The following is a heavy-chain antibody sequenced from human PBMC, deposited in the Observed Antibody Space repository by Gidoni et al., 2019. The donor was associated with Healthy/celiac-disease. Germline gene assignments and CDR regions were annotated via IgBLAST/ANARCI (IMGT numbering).Heavy chain of an antibody. CDR1: GFTFSSYW. CDR2: IKQDGSEK. V-gene: IGHV3-7*03. Sequence: EVQLVESGGGLVQPGGSLRLSCAASGFTFSSYWLSWVRQAQGKGLEWVANIKQDGSEKYYVDSVKGRFTISRDNAKNSLYLQMNSLRAEDTAVYYCAAERWDRTFDYWGQGTLVTVSS. D-gene: IGHD1-26*01. J-gene: IGHJ4*02. CDR3: AAERWDRTFDY.